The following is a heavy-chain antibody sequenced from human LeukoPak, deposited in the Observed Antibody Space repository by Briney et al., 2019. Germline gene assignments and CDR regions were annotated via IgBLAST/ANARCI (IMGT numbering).Heavy chain of an antibody. D-gene: IGHD5-12*01. J-gene: IGHJ4*02. CDR2: VVPLLGIA. CDR1: GGIFTSYT. CDR3: VRDDADSAYAAGDY. Sequence: SVKVSCKASGGIFTSYTISWVRQAPGQGLEWMGRVVPLLGIANYAQEFQGRVTIVAEKSTRTVYMQLSGLTSEDTAIYYCVRDDADSAYAAGDYWGQGTLVTVSS. V-gene: IGHV1-69*04.